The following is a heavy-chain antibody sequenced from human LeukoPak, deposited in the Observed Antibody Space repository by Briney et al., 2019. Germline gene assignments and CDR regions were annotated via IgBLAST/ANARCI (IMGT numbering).Heavy chain of an antibody. J-gene: IGHJ3*02. Sequence: PSETLSLTCAVYGGSFSGYYWSWIRQPPGKGLEWIGEINHSGSTNYNPSLKSRVTISVDTSKNQFSLKLSSVTAADTAVYYCARSYYDILTGYPDAFDIWGQGTMVTVSS. V-gene: IGHV4-34*01. CDR2: INHSGST. D-gene: IGHD3-9*01. CDR3: ARSYYDILTGYPDAFDI. CDR1: GGSFSGYY.